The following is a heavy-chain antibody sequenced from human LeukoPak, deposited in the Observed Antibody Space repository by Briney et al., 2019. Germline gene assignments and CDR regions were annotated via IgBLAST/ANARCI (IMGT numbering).Heavy chain of an antibody. V-gene: IGHV1-46*01. CDR1: GYTFSGYY. J-gene: IGHJ4*02. CDR3: ARGRTISGIVVVVAANYLDY. Sequence: GASVKVSCKASGYTFSGYYMHWVRQAPGQGLEWMGIINPSGGSTSYAQKFQGRVTMTRDMSTSTVYMELSSLRSEDTAVYYCARGRTISGIVVVVAANYLDYWGQGTLVTVSS. D-gene: IGHD2-15*01. CDR2: INPSGGST.